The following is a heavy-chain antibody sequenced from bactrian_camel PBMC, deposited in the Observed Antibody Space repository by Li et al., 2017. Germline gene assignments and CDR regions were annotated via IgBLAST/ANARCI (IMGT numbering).Heavy chain of an antibody. CDR1: GFTFSPYY. D-gene: IGHD3*01. CDR2: INSGGGTT. J-gene: IGHJ6*01. Sequence: VQLVESGGGLVQPGGSLRLSCASSGFTFSPYYMNWVRQAPGKGLEWVSAINSGGGTTYYADSVKGRFTISQDNAKNTLYLQMNSLKPEDTAMYYCALDFACSSSVWLLLPEAFGYWGQGTQVTVS. CDR3: ALDFACSSSVWLLLPEAFGY. V-gene: IGHV3S40*01.